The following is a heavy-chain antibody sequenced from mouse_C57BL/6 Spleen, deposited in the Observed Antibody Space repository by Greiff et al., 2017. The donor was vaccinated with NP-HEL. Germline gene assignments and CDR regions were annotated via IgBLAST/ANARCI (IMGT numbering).Heavy chain of an antibody. CDR2: IYPGDGDT. CDR1: GYAFSSSW. D-gene: IGHD3-2*02. J-gene: IGHJ2*01. CDR3: ARSQDSIYYFDY. Sequence: VQLQQSGPELVKPGASVKISCKASGYAFSSSWMNWVKQRPGKGLEWIGRIYPGDGDTNYNGKFKGKATLTADKSSSTAYMQLSSLTSEDSAVYFCARSQDSIYYFDYWGQGTTLTVSS. V-gene: IGHV1-82*01.